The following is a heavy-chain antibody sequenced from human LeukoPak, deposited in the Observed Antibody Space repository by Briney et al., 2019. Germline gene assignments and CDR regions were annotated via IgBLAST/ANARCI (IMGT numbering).Heavy chain of an antibody. V-gene: IGHV4-59*08. CDR1: GGSISSYY. J-gene: IGHJ5*02. CDR2: ISYSGST. CDR3: ARHSICFDP. Sequence: SETLSLTCTVSGGSISSYYWSWIRQPPGKGLEWIGYISYSGSTNYNPSLKSRVTISVDTSKNQFSLKLTPVTAADTAVYYCARHSICFDPWGQGTLVTVSS.